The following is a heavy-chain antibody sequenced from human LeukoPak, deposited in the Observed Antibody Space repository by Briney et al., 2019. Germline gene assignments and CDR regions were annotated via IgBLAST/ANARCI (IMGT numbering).Heavy chain of an antibody. J-gene: IGHJ4*02. CDR2: IYYSGST. Sequence: KTSETLSLTCTVSGGSISSGGYYWSWIRQHPGKGLEWIGYIYYSGSTYYNPSLKSRVTISVDTSKNQFSLKLSSVTAADTAVYYCARDVLWFGRARGCFDHWGQGTLVTVSS. CDR1: GGSISSGGYY. V-gene: IGHV4-31*03. CDR3: ARDVLWFGRARGCFDH. D-gene: IGHD3-10*01.